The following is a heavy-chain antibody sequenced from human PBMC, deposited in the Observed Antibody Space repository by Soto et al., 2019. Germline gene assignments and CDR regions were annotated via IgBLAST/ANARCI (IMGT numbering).Heavy chain of an antibody. Sequence: GGSLRLSCAASGFTFSSYAMSWVRQAPGKGLEWVSAISGSGGSTYYADSVKGRFTISRDNSKNTLYLQMNSLRAEDTAVYYCAKDSVTAGPYYYYYMDVWGKGTTVTVSS. J-gene: IGHJ6*03. V-gene: IGHV3-23*01. CDR2: ISGSGGST. CDR1: GFTFSSYA. CDR3: AKDSVTAGPYYYYYMDV.